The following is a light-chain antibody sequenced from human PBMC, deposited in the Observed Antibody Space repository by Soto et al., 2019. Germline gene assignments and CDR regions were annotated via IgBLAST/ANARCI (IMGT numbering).Light chain of an antibody. V-gene: IGKV3-20*01. CDR1: QSVSID. CDR3: QQYGSSSWT. Sequence: EIVLTQSPGTLSLSPGARATLSCRASQSVSIDLAWYQQTPGQAPRLLIYGASTRATGIPVRFSGSGSGTDFTLTISRLEPEDFVVYYCQQYGSSSWTFGQGTKVDIK. J-gene: IGKJ1*01. CDR2: GAS.